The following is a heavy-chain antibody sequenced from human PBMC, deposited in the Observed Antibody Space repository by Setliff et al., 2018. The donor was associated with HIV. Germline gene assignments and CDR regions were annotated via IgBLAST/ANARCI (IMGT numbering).Heavy chain of an antibody. V-gene: IGHV4-61*09. Sequence: PSETLSLTCTVSGGSISSGSYYWSWIRQPAGKGLEWIGHIYTSGSTNYNPSLKSRVTISVDTSRNQFSLRLSSVTAADTAVYYCAREVGNRRGSQYWGQGMLVTVSS. CDR3: AREVGNRRGSQY. CDR1: GGSISSGSYY. CDR2: IYTSGST. D-gene: IGHD1-26*01. J-gene: IGHJ4*02.